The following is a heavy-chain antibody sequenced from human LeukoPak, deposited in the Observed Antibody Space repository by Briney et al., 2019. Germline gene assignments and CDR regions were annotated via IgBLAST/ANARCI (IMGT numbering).Heavy chain of an antibody. J-gene: IGHJ4*02. CDR1: GYSFTSYW. CDR2: IYPDDSDT. D-gene: IGHD3-22*01. Sequence: GESLKISCKGSGYSFTSYWIGWVRQMPGKGLEWMGIIYPDDSDTRHSPSFQGQVTISADKPISTAYLQWSSLKASDTAMYYCARVARDYYDSSGYLDYWGQGTLVTVSS. V-gene: IGHV5-51*04. CDR3: ARVARDYYDSSGYLDY.